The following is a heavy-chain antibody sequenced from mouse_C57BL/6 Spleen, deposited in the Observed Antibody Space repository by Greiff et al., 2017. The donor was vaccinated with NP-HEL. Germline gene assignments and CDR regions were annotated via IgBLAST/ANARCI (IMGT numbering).Heavy chain of an antibody. CDR1: GFTFSSYA. V-gene: IGHV5-4*01. CDR3: ARANYYGSSYYYAMDY. Sequence: EVQRVESGEGLVKPGGSLKLSCAASGFTFSSYAMSWVRQTPEKRLEWVATISDGGSYTYYPDNVKGRFTISRDNAKNNLYLQMSHLKSEDTAMYYCARANYYGSSYYYAMDYWGQGTSVTVSS. CDR2: ISDGGSYT. D-gene: IGHD1-1*01. J-gene: IGHJ4*01.